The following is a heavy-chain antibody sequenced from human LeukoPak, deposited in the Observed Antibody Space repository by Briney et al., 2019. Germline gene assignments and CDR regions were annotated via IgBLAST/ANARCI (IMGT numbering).Heavy chain of an antibody. J-gene: IGHJ6*03. Sequence: GGSLRLSCAASGFTFSSYSMNWVRQAPGKGLEWVSSISSSSSYIYYADSVKGRFTISRDNAKNSLYLQMNSLRAEDTAGYYCASRGAAAPDYYYYYMDVWGKGTTVTVSS. CDR1: GFTFSSYS. V-gene: IGHV3-21*01. CDR2: ISSSSSYI. CDR3: ASRGAAAPDYYYYYMDV. D-gene: IGHD6-13*01.